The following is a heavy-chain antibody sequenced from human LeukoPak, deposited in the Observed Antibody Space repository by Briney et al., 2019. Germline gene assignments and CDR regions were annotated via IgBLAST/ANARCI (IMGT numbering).Heavy chain of an antibody. CDR2: IRSGGENT. CDR3: AILSWDGRGSFY. J-gene: IGHJ4*02. CDR1: GFTFSTYS. D-gene: IGHD2/OR15-2a*01. V-gene: IGHV3-23*01. Sequence: GGSLRLSCAASGFTFSTYSMSWVRQAPGKGLEWVSAIRSGGENTYYADSVRGRFTISRDNSRGTLSLKMNSLRAEDTAVYFCAILSWDGRGSFYWGQGTLVTVSS.